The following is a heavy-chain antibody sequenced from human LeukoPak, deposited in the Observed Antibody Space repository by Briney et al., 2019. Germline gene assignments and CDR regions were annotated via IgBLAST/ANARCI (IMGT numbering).Heavy chain of an antibody. J-gene: IGHJ4*02. Sequence: GGSPRLSCAASGFTFSSYWMHWVRQAPGKGLVWVSRINSDGSSTSYADSVKGRFTISRDNAKNTLYLQMNSLRAEDAAVYYCASPTAYSSSRLDYFDYWSQGTLVTVSS. CDR1: GFTFSSYW. D-gene: IGHD6-13*01. CDR3: ASPTAYSSSRLDYFDY. V-gene: IGHV3-74*01. CDR2: INSDGSST.